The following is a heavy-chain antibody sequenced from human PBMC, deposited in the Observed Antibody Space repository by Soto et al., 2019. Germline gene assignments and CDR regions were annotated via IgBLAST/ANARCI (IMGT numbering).Heavy chain of an antibody. D-gene: IGHD6-13*01. Sequence: QVQLVQSGAEVKKPGASVKVSCKASGYTSPVMMRQATGQGLEWMGWMNPNSGNTGYAQKFQGRVTMTRNTSISTAYMELSSLRSEDTAVYYCAREHSSSWRFDYWGQGTLVTVSS. CDR3: AREHSSSWRFDY. CDR2: MNPNSGNT. J-gene: IGHJ4*02. V-gene: IGHV1-8*01. CDR1: GYTSPVM.